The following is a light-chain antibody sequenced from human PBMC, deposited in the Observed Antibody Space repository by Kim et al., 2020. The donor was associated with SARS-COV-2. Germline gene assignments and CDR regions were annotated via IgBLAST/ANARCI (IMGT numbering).Light chain of an antibody. CDR2: GKT. CDR3: NSRDSSGPVV. J-gene: IGLJ2*01. V-gene: IGLV3-19*01. CDR1: SLRCYY. Sequence: VPLGKTARTTCQGDSLRCYYVSWYQQKPGQAPVLVIYGKTNRPSGIPDRFSGSSSGNTASLTISGAQAEDEADYYCNSRDSSGPVVFGGGTQLTVL.